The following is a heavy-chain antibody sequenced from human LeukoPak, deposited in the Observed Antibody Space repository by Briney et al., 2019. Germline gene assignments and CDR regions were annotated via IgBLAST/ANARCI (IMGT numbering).Heavy chain of an antibody. CDR3: ARVDCSSTSCYIRPYYYGMDV. V-gene: IGHV3-7*01. CDR1: GFTFSSYW. CDR2: IKQDGSEK. D-gene: IGHD2-2*02. J-gene: IGHJ6*02. Sequence: GGSLRLSCAASGFTFSSYWMSWVRQAPGKELEWVANIKQDGSEKYYADSVKGRFTISRDNAKNSLYLQMNSLRAEDTAVYYCARVDCSSTSCYIRPYYYGMDVWGQGTTVTVSS.